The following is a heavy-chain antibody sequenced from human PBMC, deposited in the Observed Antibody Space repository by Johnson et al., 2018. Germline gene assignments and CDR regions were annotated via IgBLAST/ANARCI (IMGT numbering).Heavy chain of an antibody. CDR3: ARRVARSDAFDI. V-gene: IGHV4-59*01. Sequence: QVQLQESGPGLVKXSETLSLXCPVSGGSISYYYWTWIRQPPGKGLEWIGYTYPRGRTNSNPSLKSPVTISVDTSKSQFSLKLSSVTAADTAVYSCARRVARSDAFDIWGQGTMVTVSA. CDR2: TYPRGRT. J-gene: IGHJ3*02. CDR1: GGSISYYY.